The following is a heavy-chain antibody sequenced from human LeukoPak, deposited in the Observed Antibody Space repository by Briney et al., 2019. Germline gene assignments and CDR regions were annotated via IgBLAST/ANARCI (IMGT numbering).Heavy chain of an antibody. CDR3: ARDPTTEVDVPYYFGV. Sequence: SETLCLTCAVYGVSFYGYHWNRIRQSPDKGLEWIGEINDRGHTNYNPSLESRVTISADTSRKQFSLKLTSVTVADTAVYYCARDPTTEVDVPYYFGVWGQGTLVAVSS. CDR2: INDRGHT. CDR1: GVSFYGYH. D-gene: IGHD1-14*01. V-gene: IGHV4-34*01. J-gene: IGHJ4*02.